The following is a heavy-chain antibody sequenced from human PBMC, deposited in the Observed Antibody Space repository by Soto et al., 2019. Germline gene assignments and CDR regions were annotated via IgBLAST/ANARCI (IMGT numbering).Heavy chain of an antibody. V-gene: IGHV4-39*01. CDR2: IYYSGST. CDR1: GGSISSSSYY. D-gene: IGHD5-18*01. CDR3: ARYQLWVDY. Sequence: SETLSLTCTVSGGSISSSSYYWGWIRQPPGKGLEWIGSIYYSGSTYYNPSLKSRVTISVDTSKNQFSLKLSSVTAADTAVYYCARYQLWVDYWGQGTLVTVSS. J-gene: IGHJ4*02.